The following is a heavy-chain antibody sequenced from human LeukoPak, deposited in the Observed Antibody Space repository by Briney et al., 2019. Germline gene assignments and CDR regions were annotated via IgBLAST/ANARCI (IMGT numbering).Heavy chain of an antibody. CDR1: GFTFSSYW. Sequence: GGSLRLSCAASGFTFSSYWMHWVRQAPGKGLVWVSRINSDGSSTSYADSVKGRFTISRDNAKNTLYLQMNSLRAEDTAVYYCAREGRWGSPDYWGQGTLVTVSS. D-gene: IGHD4-23*01. J-gene: IGHJ4*02. CDR2: INSDGSST. CDR3: AREGRWGSPDY. V-gene: IGHV3-74*01.